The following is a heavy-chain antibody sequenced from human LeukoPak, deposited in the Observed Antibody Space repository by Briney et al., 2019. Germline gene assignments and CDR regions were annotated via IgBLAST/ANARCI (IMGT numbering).Heavy chain of an antibody. CDR3: ARDQGYYYDSSGYYTPIRYFDL. J-gene: IGHJ2*01. CDR2: IYYSGST. Sequence: SETLSLTCTVSGGSISSYYWSWIRQPPGKGLEWIGYIYYSGSTNYNPSLKSRVTISVDTSKNQFSLKLSSVTAADTSVYYCARDQGYYYDSSGYYTPIRYFDLWGRGTLVTVSS. V-gene: IGHV4-59*12. D-gene: IGHD3-22*01. CDR1: GGSISSYY.